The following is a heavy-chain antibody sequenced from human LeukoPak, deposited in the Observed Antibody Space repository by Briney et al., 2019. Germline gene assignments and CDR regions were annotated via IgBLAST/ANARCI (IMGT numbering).Heavy chain of an antibody. D-gene: IGHD6-13*01. CDR2: INQSGDT. CDR1: GGSFTAYY. Sequence: SETLSLTCTVYGGSFTAYYWSWIRQPPGKGLEWIGEINQSGDTNYNPSLKSRVTISVDTSKNQFSLKLTSVTAADTAVYYCARAAVAAGSPPFDYWGQGTLVTVSS. CDR3: ARAAVAAGSPPFDY. V-gene: IGHV4-34*01. J-gene: IGHJ4*02.